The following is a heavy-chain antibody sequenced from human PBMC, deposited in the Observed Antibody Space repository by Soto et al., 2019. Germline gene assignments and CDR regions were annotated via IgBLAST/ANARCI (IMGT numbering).Heavy chain of an antibody. CDR2: ISHPEST. CDR3: ASGCVYDSFEY. CDR1: GASIRYCGFS. J-gene: IGHJ4*01. D-gene: IGHD5-12*01. V-gene: IGHV4-30-2*06. Sequence: PAETLASTFTVSGASIRYCGFSWSWIRQSPVKVLEWIGYISHPESTYFHPSFKSRLTMSIDRTRNKFSLKLSSVTAAEMAVYYCASGCVYDSFEYWGHGVLVTVSS.